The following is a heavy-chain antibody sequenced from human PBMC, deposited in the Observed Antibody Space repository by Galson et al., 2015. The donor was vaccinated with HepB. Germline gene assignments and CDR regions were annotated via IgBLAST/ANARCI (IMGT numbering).Heavy chain of an antibody. CDR1: GFTFSSYA. CDR2: ISGSGGST. V-gene: IGHV3-23*01. J-gene: IGHJ6*02. D-gene: IGHD1-1*01. CDR3: AKDGGTTGTTGWYYYYGMDV. Sequence: SLRLSCAASGFTFSSYAMSWVRQAPGKGLEWVSAISGSGGSTYYADSVKGRFTISRDNSKNTLYLQMNSLRAEDTAVYYCAKDGGTTGTTGWYYYYGMDVWGQGTTVTVSS.